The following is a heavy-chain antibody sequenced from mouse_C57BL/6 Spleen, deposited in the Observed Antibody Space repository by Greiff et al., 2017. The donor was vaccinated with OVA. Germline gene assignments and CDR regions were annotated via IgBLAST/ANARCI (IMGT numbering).Heavy chain of an antibody. J-gene: IGHJ3*01. CDR2: IYPGSGNT. CDR1: GYTFTDYY. Sequence: QVQLQQSGAELVRPGASVKLSCKASGYTFTDYYINWVKQRPGQGLEWIARIYPGSGNTYYNEKFKGKATLTAEKSSSTAYMQLSSLTSEDSAVYFCARDSSAAWFAYWGQGTLVTVSA. D-gene: IGHD3-2*02. CDR3: ARDSSAAWFAY. V-gene: IGHV1-76*01.